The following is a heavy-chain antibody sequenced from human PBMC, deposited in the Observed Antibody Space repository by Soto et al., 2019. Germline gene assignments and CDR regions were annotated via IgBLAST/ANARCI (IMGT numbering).Heavy chain of an antibody. CDR2: IIPIIGII. D-gene: IGHD3-22*01. Sequence: QVQLVQSGAEVTKPGSSVKVSCNASGGTFSTYTITWVRQAPGQGLEWMGRIIPIIGIINYAQKFQGRVTITADKFTGTAYMELIRLRSDDMAVYYCAGDPDSHYNDSHASSYPWGQGTLVTVSS. V-gene: IGHV1-69*08. CDR3: AGDPDSHYNDSHASSYP. J-gene: IGHJ5*02. CDR1: GGTFSTYT.